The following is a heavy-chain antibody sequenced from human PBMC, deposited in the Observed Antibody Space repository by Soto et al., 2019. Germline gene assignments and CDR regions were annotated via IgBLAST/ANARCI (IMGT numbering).Heavy chain of an antibody. CDR2: ISSTSRHT. CDR1: GFTFSDYY. V-gene: IGHV3-11*06. D-gene: IGHD6-13*01. J-gene: IGHJ4*02. CDR3: AGAASAAGSRYFDY. Sequence: LRLSCAASGFTFSDYYVTWIRQAPGKGLEWLSYISSTSRHTDYADSVKGRFTISRDNANNSLYLQMNSLRVDDTAVYFCAGAASAAGSRYFDYWGQGALVTVSS.